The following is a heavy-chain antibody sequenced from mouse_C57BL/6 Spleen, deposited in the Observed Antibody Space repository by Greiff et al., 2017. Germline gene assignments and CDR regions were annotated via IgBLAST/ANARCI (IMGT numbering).Heavy chain of an antibody. D-gene: IGHD1-3*01. Sequence: EVKLLESGAELVRPGASVKLSCTASGFNITDYYMHWVKQRPEHGLEWIGRIDPEDGDTEYDPKFQGKATMTADTSSNTAYMQLSSLTSEDSAVEYCATPDSGCVPAGLAYWGQGTLVTVSA. CDR2: IDPEDGDT. CDR3: ATPDSGCVPAGLAY. CDR1: GFNITDYY. V-gene: IGHV14-1*01. J-gene: IGHJ3*01.